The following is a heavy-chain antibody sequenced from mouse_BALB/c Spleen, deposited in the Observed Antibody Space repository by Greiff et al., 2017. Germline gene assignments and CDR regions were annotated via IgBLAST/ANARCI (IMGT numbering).Heavy chain of an antibody. CDR1: GFTFSSYG. CDR2: INSNGGST. Sequence: EVKLMESGGGLVQPGGSLKLSCAASGFTFSSYGMSWVRQTPDKRLELVATINSNGGSTYYPDSVKGRFTISRDNAKNTLYLQMSSLKSEDTAMYYCARLYYGSSSWYLDVWGAGTTVTVSS. J-gene: IGHJ1*01. CDR3: ARLYYGSSSWYLDV. D-gene: IGHD1-1*01. V-gene: IGHV5-6-3*01.